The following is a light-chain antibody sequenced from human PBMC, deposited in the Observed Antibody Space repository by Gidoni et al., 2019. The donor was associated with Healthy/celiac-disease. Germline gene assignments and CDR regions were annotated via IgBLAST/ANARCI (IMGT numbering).Light chain of an antibody. Sequence: SSELTQAPAVSVALGQTVRITCQGDSLRSYYASWYQQKPGQAPVLVIYGKNNRPSGIPNRFSGSGSGNTASLTITGAQAEDEADYYCNSRDSSGNHHVVFGGGTKLTVL. CDR3: NSRDSSGNHHVV. CDR2: GKN. CDR1: SLRSYY. J-gene: IGLJ2*01. V-gene: IGLV3-19*01.